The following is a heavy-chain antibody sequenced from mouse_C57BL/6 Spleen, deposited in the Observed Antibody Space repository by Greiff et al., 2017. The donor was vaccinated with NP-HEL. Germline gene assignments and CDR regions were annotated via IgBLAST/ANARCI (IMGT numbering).Heavy chain of an antibody. CDR3: ARNRGYGYDNYFDY. Sequence: QVQLKQPGTELVKPGASVKLSCKASGYTFTSYWMHWVKQRPGQGLEWIGNINPSNGGTNYNEKFKSKATLTVDKSSSTAYMQLSSLTSEDSAVYYCARNRGYGYDNYFDYWGQGTTLTVSS. J-gene: IGHJ2*01. V-gene: IGHV1-53*01. CDR1: GYTFTSYW. D-gene: IGHD2-2*01. CDR2: INPSNGGT.